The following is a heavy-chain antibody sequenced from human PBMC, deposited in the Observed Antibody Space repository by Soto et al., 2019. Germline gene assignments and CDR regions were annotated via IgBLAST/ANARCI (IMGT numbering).Heavy chain of an antibody. CDR1: GLLVSDNC. Sequence: GGPLRLSCAASGLLVSDNCISWVRQAPGRGLEWVSIILSGGSTYYTDSVKGRFTITRDDSKNTVHLQMDSLRLEDTAVYYCERGTYDDLYGLAVRGQGTM. CDR2: ILSGGST. CDR3: ERGTYDDLYGLAV. J-gene: IGHJ3*01. D-gene: IGHD3-16*01. V-gene: IGHV3-53*01.